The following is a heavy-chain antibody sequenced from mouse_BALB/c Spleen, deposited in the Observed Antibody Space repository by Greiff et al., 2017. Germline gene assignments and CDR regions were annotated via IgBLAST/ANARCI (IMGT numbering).Heavy chain of an antibody. CDR3: AREGGNYEGEAMDY. J-gene: IGHJ4*01. D-gene: IGHD2-1*01. CDR1: GYTFTDYA. V-gene: IGHV1S137*01. Sequence: VQLQQSGAELVRPGVSVKISCKGSGYTFTDYAMHWVKQSHAKSLEWIGVISTYYGDASYNQKFKGKATMTVDKSSSTAYMELARLTSEDSAIYYCAREGGNYEGEAMDYWGQGTSVTVSS. CDR2: ISTYYGDA.